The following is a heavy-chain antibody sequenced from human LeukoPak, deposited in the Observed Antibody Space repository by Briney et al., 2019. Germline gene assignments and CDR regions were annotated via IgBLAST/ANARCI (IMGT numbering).Heavy chain of an antibody. CDR3: AQLWFGGTSWDY. D-gene: IGHD3-10*01. Sequence: SETLSLTCTVSGGSISSYYWSWIRQPPGKGLEWIGYIYYSGSTNYRPCLKSRVTISVDTSKNLFSLKLSSVTAADTAVYYCAQLWFGGTSWDYWGQGTLVTVSS. V-gene: IGHV4-59*08. J-gene: IGHJ4*02. CDR1: GGSISSYY. CDR2: IYYSGST.